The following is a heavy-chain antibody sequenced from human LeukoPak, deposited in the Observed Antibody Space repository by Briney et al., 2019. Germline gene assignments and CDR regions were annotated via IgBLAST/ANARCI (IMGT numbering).Heavy chain of an antibody. Sequence: GESLKISCQGSGYNFTSYWIGWVRQVHGKGLEWMCIIFPGDSGTTHSPSFEGQVTISADKSISTAYLQWSSLKASDTAIYYRARVGYCSGTHCYGFFAWFDPWGQGTLVTVSS. CDR2: IFPGDSGT. J-gene: IGHJ5*02. V-gene: IGHV5-51*01. D-gene: IGHD2-2*03. CDR3: ARVGYCSGTHCYGFFAWFDP. CDR1: GYNFTSYW.